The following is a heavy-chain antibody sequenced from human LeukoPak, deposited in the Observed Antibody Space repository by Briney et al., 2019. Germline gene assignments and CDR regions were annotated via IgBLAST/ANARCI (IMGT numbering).Heavy chain of an antibody. CDR1: GFTFSSYG. Sequence: GGSLRLSCAASGFTFSSYGMTWVRQAPGKGLEWVANIKQDGTEKYYVDSVKGRFTISRENAENSLYLQMNSLRVEDTAVYYCAKLAKYFYGSETYYFFEHWGQGTPATASS. D-gene: IGHD3-10*01. CDR2: IKQDGTEK. V-gene: IGHV3-7*01. J-gene: IGHJ4*02. CDR3: AKLAKYFYGSETYYFFEH.